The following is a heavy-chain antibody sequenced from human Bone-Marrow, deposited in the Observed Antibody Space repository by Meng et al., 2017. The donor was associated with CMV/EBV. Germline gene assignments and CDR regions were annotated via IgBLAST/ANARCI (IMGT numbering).Heavy chain of an antibody. CDR1: DGSFSGYY. CDR3: ARLGDYGDRGDY. D-gene: IGHD4-17*01. Sequence: SQTLSLTCAMYDGSFSGYYWTWIRQPPGKGLEWIGEINHSGSTNYNPSLKSRVTISVDTSKNQFSLKLSSVTAADTAVYYCARLGDYGDRGDYWGQGTLVTVSS. V-gene: IGHV4-34*01. J-gene: IGHJ4*02. CDR2: INHSGST.